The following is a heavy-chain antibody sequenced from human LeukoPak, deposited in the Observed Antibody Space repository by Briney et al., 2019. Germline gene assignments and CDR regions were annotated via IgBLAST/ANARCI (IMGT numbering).Heavy chain of an antibody. CDR3: ARGVWDGYSYGSVGAWFDP. D-gene: IGHD5-18*01. CDR2: IYYSGST. V-gene: IGHV4-59*01. CDR1: GGSISGYY. Sequence: SETLSLTCTVSGGSISGYYWSWIRQPPGKGLEWIGYIYYSGSTNYNPSLKSRVTISVDTSKNQFSLKLSSVTAADTAVYYCARGVWDGYSYGSVGAWFDPWGQGTLVTVSS. J-gene: IGHJ5*02.